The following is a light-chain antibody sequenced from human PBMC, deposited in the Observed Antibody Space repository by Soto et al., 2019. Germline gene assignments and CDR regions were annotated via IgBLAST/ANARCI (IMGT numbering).Light chain of an antibody. V-gene: IGKV1-39*01. J-gene: IGKJ2*01. CDR2: AAA. CDR1: QSISSY. CDR3: QQRYNIPTT. Sequence: DVQITQSPSALAASVVGRGTITCRVSQSISSYLNWDQQKPGKAPKXXIYAAASLHTGVPSRFSGNGSGTDFTLTISSLQPGDCATYDGQQRYNIPTTFGQGTKVDI.